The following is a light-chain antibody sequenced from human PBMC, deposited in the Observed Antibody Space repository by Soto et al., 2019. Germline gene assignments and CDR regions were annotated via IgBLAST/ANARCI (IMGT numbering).Light chain of an antibody. CDR2: DAS. J-gene: IGKJ1*01. Sequence: DIQMTQSPSTLSASVGDRVTITCRASQSISNLLAWYQQKPGRGPDLLIFDASRLEGGVPSRFSGSGSGTEFTLTISSLQPDDFATYYCQKYNGSPPWTLGQGTKVDIK. CDR1: QSISNL. V-gene: IGKV1-5*01. CDR3: QKYNGSPPWT.